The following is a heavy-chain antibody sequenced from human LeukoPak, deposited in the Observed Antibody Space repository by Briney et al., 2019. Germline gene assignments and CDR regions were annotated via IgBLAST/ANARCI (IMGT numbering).Heavy chain of an antibody. CDR3: AKDDVPAFGTGYMDA. D-gene: IGHD2-2*01. CDR2: INSDGSST. J-gene: IGHJ6*03. Sequence: GGSLRLSCAASGFTFSSYWMHWVRQAPGKGLVWVSRINSDGSSTSYADSVKGRFTISRDNSKNTLYLQMNTLRAEDTAVYYCAKDDVPAFGTGYMDAWGKGTTVIVSS. V-gene: IGHV3-74*01. CDR1: GFTFSSYW.